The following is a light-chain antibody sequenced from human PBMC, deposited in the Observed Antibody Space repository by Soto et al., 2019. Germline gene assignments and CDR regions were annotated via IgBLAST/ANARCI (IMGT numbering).Light chain of an antibody. Sequence: GLTQSPGTLSLSPGERATLSCRASQSLANSFIAWYQQKPGQAPRLLIYDTSSRASGIPDRFSGSGSGTDFTLTISRLETEDFAVFYCQQYGTSEIIFGQGTRLEI. J-gene: IGKJ5*01. V-gene: IGKV3-20*01. CDR3: QQYGTSEII. CDR1: QSLANSF. CDR2: DTS.